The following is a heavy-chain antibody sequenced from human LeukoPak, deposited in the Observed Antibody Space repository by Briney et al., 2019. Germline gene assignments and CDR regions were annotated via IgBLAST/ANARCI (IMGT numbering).Heavy chain of an antibody. V-gene: IGHV3-23*01. J-gene: IGHJ3*02. CDR2: ISGSGGST. Sequence: PGGSLRLSRAASGFTFSSYAMSWVRQAPGKGLEWVSAISGSGGSTYYADSVKGRFTISRDNSKNTLYLQMNSLRAEDTAVYYCAKDRQGSGWPTEDAFDIWGQGTMVTVSS. CDR1: GFTFSSYA. CDR3: AKDRQGSGWPTEDAFDI. D-gene: IGHD6-19*01.